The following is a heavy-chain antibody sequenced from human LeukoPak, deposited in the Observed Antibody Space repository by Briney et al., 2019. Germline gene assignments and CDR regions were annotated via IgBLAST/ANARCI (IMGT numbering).Heavy chain of an antibody. V-gene: IGHV1-46*01. CDR3: ARRPSVVSPYDY. J-gene: IGHJ4*02. Sequence: GASVKVSCKASGGTFSSYAISWVRQAPGQGLEWMGIINPSGGSTSYAQKFQGRVTMTRDTSTSTVYMELSSLRSEDTAVYYCARRPSVVSPYDYWGQGTLVTVSS. CDR2: INPSGGST. CDR1: GGTFSSYA. D-gene: IGHD3-22*01.